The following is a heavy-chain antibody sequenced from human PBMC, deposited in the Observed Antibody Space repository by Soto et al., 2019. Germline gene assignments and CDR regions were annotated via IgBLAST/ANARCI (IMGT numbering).Heavy chain of an antibody. CDR3: ARGWSRYCSGGSCHSRSAFDY. CDR1: GGTFSTYA. Sequence: SVKVSCKASGGTFSTYAFSWVRQAPGLGLEWKGGILPPLGTTNYAQRFQGRLTITADESTSTVYMELSSLRSDDTAVYYCARGWSRYCSGGSCHSRSAFDYWGQGTQVTVSS. V-gene: IGHV1-69*13. CDR2: ILPPLGTT. J-gene: IGHJ4*02. D-gene: IGHD2-15*01.